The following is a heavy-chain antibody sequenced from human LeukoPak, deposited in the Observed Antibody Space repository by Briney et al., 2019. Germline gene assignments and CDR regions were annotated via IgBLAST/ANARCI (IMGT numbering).Heavy chain of an antibody. V-gene: IGHV1-18*01. D-gene: IGHD5/OR15-5a*01. CDR1: GYTFTSYG. J-gene: IGHJ6*03. Sequence: ASVKVSCKASGYTFTSYGISWVRQAPGQGLEWMGWISAYNGNTNYAQKLQGRVTMTTDTSTSTAYMELRSLRSDDTAVYYCARGLPLSRYYYYYYMDVWGKGTTVTVSS. CDR3: ARGLPLSRYYYYYYMDV. CDR2: ISAYNGNT.